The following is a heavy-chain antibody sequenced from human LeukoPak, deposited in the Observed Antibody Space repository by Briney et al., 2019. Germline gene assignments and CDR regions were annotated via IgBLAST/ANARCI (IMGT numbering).Heavy chain of an antibody. V-gene: IGHV3-48*01. J-gene: IGHJ4*02. Sequence: GGPLRLPCAASGFTFSSYSMNWVRQAPGKGLEWVSYISSSSSTIYYADSVKGRFTISRDNAKNSLYLQMNSLRAEDTAVYYCARQMALVGWGQGTLVTVSS. CDR1: GFTFSSYS. CDR2: ISSSSSTI. D-gene: IGHD5-24*01. CDR3: ARQMALVG.